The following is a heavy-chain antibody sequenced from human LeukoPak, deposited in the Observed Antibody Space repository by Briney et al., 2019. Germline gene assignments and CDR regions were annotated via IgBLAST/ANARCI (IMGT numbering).Heavy chain of an antibody. Sequence: PGGSLRLSCAASGFTFSSYSMNWVRQAPGKGLEWVSSISSSSSYIYYADSVKGRFTISRDNAKNSLYLQMNSLRAEDTAVYYCARDTDSSSWYWDYYYYYGMDVWGQGTTVTVSS. J-gene: IGHJ6*02. D-gene: IGHD6-13*01. CDR3: ARDTDSSSWYWDYYYYYGMDV. V-gene: IGHV3-21*01. CDR2: ISSSSSYI. CDR1: GFTFSSYS.